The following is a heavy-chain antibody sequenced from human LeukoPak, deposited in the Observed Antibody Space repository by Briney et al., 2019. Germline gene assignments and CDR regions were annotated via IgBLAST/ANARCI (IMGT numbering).Heavy chain of an antibody. Sequence: ASVKVSCKASGYTFTGYYMHWVRQAPGQGLEWMGRINPNSGGTNYARKFQGRVTMTRDTSISTAYMELSRLRSDDTAVYYCARGPRFLEWLGAFDIWGQGTMVTVSS. CDR1: GYTFTGYY. D-gene: IGHD3-3*01. CDR3: ARGPRFLEWLGAFDI. J-gene: IGHJ3*02. V-gene: IGHV1-2*06. CDR2: INPNSGGT.